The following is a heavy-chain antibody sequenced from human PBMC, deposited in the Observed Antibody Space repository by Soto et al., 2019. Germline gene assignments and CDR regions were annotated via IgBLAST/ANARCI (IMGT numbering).Heavy chain of an antibody. Sequence: PSETLSLTCAVSGGSISSGGCSWSWIRQPPGKGLEWIGYIYHSGSTYYNPSLKSRVTISVDRSKNQFSLKLSSVTAADTAVYYCARGTRRGYSGYEGATDAFDIWGQGTMVTVSS. V-gene: IGHV4-30-2*01. CDR2: IYHSGST. CDR1: GGSISSGGCS. J-gene: IGHJ3*02. CDR3: ARGTRRGYSGYEGATDAFDI. D-gene: IGHD5-12*01.